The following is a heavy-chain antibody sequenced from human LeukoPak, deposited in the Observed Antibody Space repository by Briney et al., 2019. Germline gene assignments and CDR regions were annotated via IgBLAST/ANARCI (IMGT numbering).Heavy chain of an antibody. CDR3: ARVAKEAMEGRYFDY. CDR1: GGTFSSYA. Sequence: GASVKVSCKASGGTFSSYAISWVRQAPGQGLEWMGGIIPIFGTANYAQKFQGRVTITADKSTSTAYMELSSLRSEDTAVYYCARVAKEAMEGRYFDYWGQGTLVTVSS. D-gene: IGHD5-18*01. V-gene: IGHV1-69*06. J-gene: IGHJ4*02. CDR2: IIPIFGTA.